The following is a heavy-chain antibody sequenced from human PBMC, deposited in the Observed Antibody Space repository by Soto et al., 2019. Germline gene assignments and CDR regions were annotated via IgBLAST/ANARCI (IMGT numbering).Heavy chain of an antibody. J-gene: IGHJ5*02. CDR1: GGTFSSYT. CDR2: IIPILGIA. Sequence: QVQLVQSGAEVKKPGSSVKVSCKASGGTFSSYTISWVRQAPGQGLEWMGRIIPILGIANYAQKFQGRVTITADKSLSPAHTELSSLRSEDTAVYYSARDGPYCSSPSFYVLVFGNWFDPWVQGTLVTVSS. V-gene: IGHV1-69*08. D-gene: IGHD2-2*01. CDR3: ARDGPYCSSPSFYVLVFGNWFDP.